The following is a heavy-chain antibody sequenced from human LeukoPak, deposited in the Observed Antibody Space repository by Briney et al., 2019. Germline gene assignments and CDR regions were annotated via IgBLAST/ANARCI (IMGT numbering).Heavy chain of an antibody. CDR3: ANEIIAAAGNRTDY. D-gene: IGHD6-13*01. CDR2: ISGSGGST. CDR1: GFTFSSYA. V-gene: IGHV3-23*01. Sequence: GGSLRLSCAASGFTFSSYAMSWVRQAPGKGLEWVSAISGSGGSTYCADSVKGRFTISRDNSKNTLYLQMNSLRAEDTAVYYCANEIIAAAGNRTDYWGQGTLVTVSS. J-gene: IGHJ4*02.